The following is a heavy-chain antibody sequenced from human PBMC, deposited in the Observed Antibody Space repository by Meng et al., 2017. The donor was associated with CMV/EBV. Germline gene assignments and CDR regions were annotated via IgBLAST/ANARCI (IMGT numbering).Heavy chain of an antibody. CDR1: GFTFSSYA. V-gene: IGHV3-21*01. Sequence: GGSLRLSCAASGFTFSSYAMHWVRQAPGKGLEWVSSISSSSSYIYYADSVKGRFTISRDNAKNSLYLQMNSLRAEDTAVYYCARDGKLYCSSTSCYVFDYWGQGTLVTVSS. CDR3: ARDGKLYCSSTSCYVFDY. J-gene: IGHJ4*02. D-gene: IGHD2-2*01. CDR2: ISSSSSYI.